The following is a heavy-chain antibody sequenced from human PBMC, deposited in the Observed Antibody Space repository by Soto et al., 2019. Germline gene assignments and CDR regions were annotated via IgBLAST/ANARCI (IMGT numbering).Heavy chain of an antibody. Sequence: SVKVSCKASGGTFSSYTISWVRQAPGQGLEWMGRIIPILGIANYAQKFQGRVTITADKSTSTAYMELSSLRSEDTAVYYCSRDSNSWYNTRDAFDIWGQGTMDIVSS. D-gene: IGHD6-13*01. V-gene: IGHV1-69*02. CDR3: SRDSNSWYNTRDAFDI. CDR1: GGTFSSYT. J-gene: IGHJ3*02. CDR2: IIPILGIA.